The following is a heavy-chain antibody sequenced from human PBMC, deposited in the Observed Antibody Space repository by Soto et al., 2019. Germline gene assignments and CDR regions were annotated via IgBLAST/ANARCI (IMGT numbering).Heavy chain of an antibody. CDR3: AKDDCGGDCYGIYYYYYGMDV. J-gene: IGHJ6*02. D-gene: IGHD2-21*02. V-gene: IGHV3-23*01. Sequence: PGGSLGLSCAASGFTFSSYAMSWVRQAPGKGLEWVSAISGSGGSTYYADSVKGRFTISRDNSKNTLYLQMNSLRAEDTAVYYCAKDDCGGDCYGIYYYYYGMDVWGQGTTVTVSS. CDR1: GFTFSSYA. CDR2: ISGSGGST.